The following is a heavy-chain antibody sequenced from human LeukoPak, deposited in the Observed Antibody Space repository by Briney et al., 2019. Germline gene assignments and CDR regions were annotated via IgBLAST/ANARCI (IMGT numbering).Heavy chain of an antibody. CDR3: TRGVHYYGSTSYYRPAFQQ. CDR2: INQSGDS. V-gene: IGHV4-4*02. J-gene: IGHJ1*01. CDR1: GDSMSSGYW. D-gene: IGHD3-10*01. Sequence: PSGTLSLTCAVSGDSMSSGYWWSWVRQPPGKGLEWIGEINQSGDSNYSPSLKGRVTISADTSKKQFSLNITSVTAADTAVYYCTRGVHYYGSTSYYRPAFQQWGQGTLVIVSS.